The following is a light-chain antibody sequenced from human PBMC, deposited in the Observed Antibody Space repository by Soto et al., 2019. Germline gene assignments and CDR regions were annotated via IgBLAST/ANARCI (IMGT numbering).Light chain of an antibody. CDR2: EDN. Sequence: NFMLTQPHSVSESPGKTVTISCTRSSGSIASNFVQWYRQRPGSSPTTVIYEDNQRPSGVPDRFSGSIDSSSSSASLTISGLQTEDEADYYCQSFDANSQVFGGGTKLTVL. CDR1: SGSIASNF. J-gene: IGLJ3*02. CDR3: QSFDANSQV. V-gene: IGLV6-57*01.